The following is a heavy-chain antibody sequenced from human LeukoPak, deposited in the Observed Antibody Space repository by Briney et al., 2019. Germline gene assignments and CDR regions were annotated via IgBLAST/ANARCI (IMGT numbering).Heavy chain of an antibody. CDR1: GFTFSSYG. J-gene: IGHJ5*02. CDR2: ISYDGSNK. Sequence: GGSLRLSCAASGFTFSSYGMHWVRQAPGKGLEWVAVISYDGSNKYYADSVKGRFTISRDNSKNTLYLQMNSLRAEDTAVYYCARDRNWNFLPEFDPWGQGTLVTVSS. D-gene: IGHD1-7*01. CDR3: ARDRNWNFLPEFDP. V-gene: IGHV3-30*03.